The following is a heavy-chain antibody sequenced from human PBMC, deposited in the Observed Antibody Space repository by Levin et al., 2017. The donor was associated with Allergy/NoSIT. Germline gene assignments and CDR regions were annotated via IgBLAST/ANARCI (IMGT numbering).Heavy chain of an antibody. CDR1: GGSISSGDYY. D-gene: IGHD2-2*01. CDR3: ARGYCSSTSCDDRGHFDY. V-gene: IGHV4-30-4*01. Sequence: SQTLSLTCTVSGGSISSGDYYWSWIRQPPGKGLEWIGYIYYSGSTYYNPSLKSRVTISVDTSKNQFSLKLSSVTAADTAVYYCARGYCSSTSCDDRGHFDYWGQGTLVTVSS. CDR2: IYYSGST. J-gene: IGHJ4*02.